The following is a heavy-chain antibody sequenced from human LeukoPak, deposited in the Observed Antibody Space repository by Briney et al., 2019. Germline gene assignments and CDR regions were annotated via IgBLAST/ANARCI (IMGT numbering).Heavy chain of an antibody. CDR2: IYYSGST. J-gene: IGHJ3*02. CDR3: ARGVAAAAKRAFDI. CDR1: GGSISSYY. D-gene: IGHD6-13*01. Sequence: SETLSLTCTVSGGSISSYYWSWIRQPPGKGLEWIGYIYYSGSTNYNPSLKSRVTISVDTSENQFSLKLSSVTAADTAVYYCARGVAAAAKRAFDIWGQGTMVTVSS. V-gene: IGHV4-59*01.